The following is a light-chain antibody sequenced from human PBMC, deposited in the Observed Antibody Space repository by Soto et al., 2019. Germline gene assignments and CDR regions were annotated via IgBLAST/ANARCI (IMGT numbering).Light chain of an antibody. CDR1: QSVRNNY. CDR2: GAS. J-gene: IGKJ2*01. V-gene: IGKV3-20*01. Sequence: EIGLTQSPGTLSLSPGERATLSCRASQSVRNNYFAWYQQKAGQAPRLLIYGASSRATGIPDRFSGSGSGTDFTLTISRLDPEDFSVYFCEQYNGPPFTFGQGTKLQIK. CDR3: EQYNGPPFT.